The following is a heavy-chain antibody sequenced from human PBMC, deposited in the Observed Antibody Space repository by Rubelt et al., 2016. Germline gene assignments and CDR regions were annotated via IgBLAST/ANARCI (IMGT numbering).Heavy chain of an antibody. CDR1: GGSISSYY. CDR3: ARQSGNSRFDY. V-gene: IGHV4-59*08. D-gene: IGHD3-3*01. Sequence: QVQLQESGPGLVKPSETLSLTCTVSGGSISSYYWTWIRQPPGKGLEWIGYISYGGGTNYSPSLKGRVTLSVDKSKNPVSLKVSSVTAADTAVYYCARQSGNSRFDYWGQGTLVTVSS. CDR2: ISYGGGT. J-gene: IGHJ4*02.